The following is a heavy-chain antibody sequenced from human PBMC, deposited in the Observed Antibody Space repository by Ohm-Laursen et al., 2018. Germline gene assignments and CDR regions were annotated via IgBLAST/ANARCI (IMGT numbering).Heavy chain of an antibody. J-gene: IGHJ3*02. CDR3: ARDSAQGGAFDI. Sequence: SLRLSCAASLFTFSNYDMHWVRQAPGKGLEWVAVICYDGTEQKYADSVTGRFTISRDNSNNALYLQMNSLRVEDTAMYYCARDSAQGGAFDIWGQGSLVTVSS. CDR2: ICYDGTEQ. D-gene: IGHD3-16*01. CDR1: LFTFSNYD. V-gene: IGHV3-33*01.